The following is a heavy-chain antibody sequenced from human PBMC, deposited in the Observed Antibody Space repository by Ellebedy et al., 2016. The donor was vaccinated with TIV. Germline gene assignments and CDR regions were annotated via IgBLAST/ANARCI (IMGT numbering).Heavy chain of an antibody. CDR3: ARMLGGASSLGNWYFDL. Sequence: SGPTLVKPTQTLTLTCTFSGFSLARSGMCLGWIRQPPGKALEWLAVIDWEGDAYYSTSLKTRLTISKDTSQNQVVLTMARVDPVDTATYYCARMLGGASSLGNWYFDLWGRGTLVSVSS. D-gene: IGHD6-6*01. CDR1: GFSLARSGMC. V-gene: IGHV2-70*01. CDR2: IDWEGDA. J-gene: IGHJ2*01.